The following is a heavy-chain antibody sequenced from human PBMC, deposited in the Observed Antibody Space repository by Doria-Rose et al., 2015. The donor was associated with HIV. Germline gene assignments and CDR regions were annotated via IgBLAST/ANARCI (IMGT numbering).Heavy chain of an antibody. CDR3: ARIKSSRWYHKYYFDF. CDR1: GVSLSSPGMG. Sequence: QESGPVPVKPTETLTLTCTVSGVSLSSPGMGVSWIRQPPGKALEWLANIFSDDERSYKTSLKSRLTISRVTSKSQVVLTMTDMDPVDTATYYCARIKSSRWYHKYYFDFWGQGTLVIVSA. CDR2: IFSDDER. J-gene: IGHJ4*02. D-gene: IGHD6-13*01. V-gene: IGHV2-26*01.